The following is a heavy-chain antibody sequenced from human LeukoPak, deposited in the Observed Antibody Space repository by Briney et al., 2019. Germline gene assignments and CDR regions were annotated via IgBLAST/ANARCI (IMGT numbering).Heavy chain of an antibody. D-gene: IGHD2-2*02. Sequence: GESPKISCKGSGYSLTRYWIGWVRQMPGKGLEWEGIIYSGDSDTRHSPSLQGQVTISANKSISTAYLQWSSLKASDTAMYYCAREGYCSSTSCYTGAIYPWGQGTQVTVSS. CDR2: IYSGDSDT. J-gene: IGHJ5*02. V-gene: IGHV5-51*01. CDR3: AREGYCSSTSCYTGAIYP. CDR1: GYSLTRYW.